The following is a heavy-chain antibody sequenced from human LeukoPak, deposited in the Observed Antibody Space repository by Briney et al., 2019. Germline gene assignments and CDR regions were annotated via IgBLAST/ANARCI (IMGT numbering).Heavy chain of an antibody. CDR3: ARHHDSSGYHYGY. J-gene: IGHJ4*02. Sequence: ASVKVSCKASGYTFTGYYMHWVRQAPGQGLEWMGWINPNSGGTNYAQKFQGRVTMTRDTSISTAYMELSRLRSDDTAVYYCARHHDSSGYHYGYWGQGTLVTVSS. V-gene: IGHV1-2*02. D-gene: IGHD3-22*01. CDR1: GYTFTGYY. CDR2: INPNSGGT.